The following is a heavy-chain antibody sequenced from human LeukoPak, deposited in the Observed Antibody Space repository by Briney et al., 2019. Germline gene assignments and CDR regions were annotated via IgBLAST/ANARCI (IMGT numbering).Heavy chain of an antibody. V-gene: IGHV4-38-2*02. D-gene: IGHD4-17*01. J-gene: IGHJ6*03. Sequence: SETLSLTCTVSGYSISSGYYWGWIRQPPGKGLEWIGSIYHSGSTYYNPSLKSRVTISVDTSKNQFSLKLSSVTAADTAVYYCARDTTGAEYYYYYMDVWGKGTTVTVSS. CDR1: GYSISSGYY. CDR2: IYHSGST. CDR3: ARDTTGAEYYYYYMDV.